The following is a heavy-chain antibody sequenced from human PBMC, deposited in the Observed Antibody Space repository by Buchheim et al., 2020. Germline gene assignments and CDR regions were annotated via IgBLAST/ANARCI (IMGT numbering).Heavy chain of an antibody. CDR1: GFIFNTYS. D-gene: IGHD3-3*01. Sequence: DVQLVESGGGLVQPGGSLRLSCAAFGFIFNTYSMNWVRQAPGKGLEWISFISSLSSTINYADSVKGRFTISRDNPKHSLSPQMNSLRAEDTAVYYCVRLDFWSGLDYWGQG. CDR3: VRLDFWSGLDY. V-gene: IGHV3-48*01. CDR2: ISSLSSTI. J-gene: IGHJ4*02.